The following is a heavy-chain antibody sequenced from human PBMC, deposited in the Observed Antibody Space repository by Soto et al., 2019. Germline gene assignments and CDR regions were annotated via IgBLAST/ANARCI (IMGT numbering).Heavy chain of an antibody. CDR1: GFTFSGFG. CDR3: AKDHLPSTVTTPGY. CDR2: ISYDGNNK. D-gene: IGHD4-17*01. J-gene: IGHJ4*02. V-gene: IGHV3-30*18. Sequence: QVQLVESGGGVVQPGRSLRLSCAASGFTFSGFGMHWVRQAPGKGLEWVAVISYDGNNKYYADSVKGRFTISRDNSKNTLYLQMNTLRAEDTAVYYCAKDHLPSTVTTPGYWGQGTRVTVSS.